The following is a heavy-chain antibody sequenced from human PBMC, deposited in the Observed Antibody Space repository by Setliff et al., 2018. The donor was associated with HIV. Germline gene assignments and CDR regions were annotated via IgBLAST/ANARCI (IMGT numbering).Heavy chain of an antibody. V-gene: IGHV4-39*01. CDR2: MYYSGST. CDR1: GGSISSSSYY. Sequence: PSETLSLTCTVSGGSISSSSYYWGWIRQPPGKGLEWIGSMYYSGSTYYNPSLKSRVTISVDTSKKQFSLKLRSVTAADTAVYYYARRRDGYKSAPWRNDYWGQGTLVTVSS. J-gene: IGHJ4*02. D-gene: IGHD5-12*01. CDR3: ARRRDGYKSAPWRNDY.